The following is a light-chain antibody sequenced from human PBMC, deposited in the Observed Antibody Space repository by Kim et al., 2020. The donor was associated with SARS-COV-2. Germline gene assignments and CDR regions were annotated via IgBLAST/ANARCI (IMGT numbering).Light chain of an antibody. CDR3: QQRGHWLT. V-gene: IGKV3-11*01. CDR1: QSVGTY. J-gene: IGKJ4*01. CDR2: DAS. Sequence: DIVLTQSPATLSLSPGDRATLSCRASQSVGTYVAWYQQKRGQAPRLLIFDASTRATGIPARFSGSGSGTDFFLSISSLEPEDFAVYYCQQRGHWLTFGGGTKLEI.